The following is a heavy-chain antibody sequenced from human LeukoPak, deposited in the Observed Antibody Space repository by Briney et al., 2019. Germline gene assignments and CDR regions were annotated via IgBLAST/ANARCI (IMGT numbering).Heavy chain of an antibody. V-gene: IGHV3-48*01. CDR1: GFTFSSYS. J-gene: IGHJ6*03. CDR3: ARERTPAMGIVSYYYMDV. D-gene: IGHD5-18*01. Sequence: GGSLRLSCAASGFTFSSYSMNWVRQAPGKGPEWVSYISSSSSSIYYADSVKGRFTISRDNAKNSLYLQMNSLRAEDTAVYYCARERTPAMGIVSYYYMDVWGKGTTVTVSS. CDR2: ISSSSSSI.